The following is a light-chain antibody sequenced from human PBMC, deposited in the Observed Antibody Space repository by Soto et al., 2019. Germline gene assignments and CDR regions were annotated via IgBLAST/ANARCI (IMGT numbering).Light chain of an antibody. CDR2: DES. V-gene: IGKV1-33*01. CDR3: QQYDNLPLT. Sequence: DIQMTQSPSSLSASVGDIVTITCQASQDISNYLNWYQQKTGKAPKILIYDESNLETGVPSRLSGSGSGTDFTFTISRLQPEDIATYYCQQYDNLPLTCGGGTKVDIK. J-gene: IGKJ4*01. CDR1: QDISNY.